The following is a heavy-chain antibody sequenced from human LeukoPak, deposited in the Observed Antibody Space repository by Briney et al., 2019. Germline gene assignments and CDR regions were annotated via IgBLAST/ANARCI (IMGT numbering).Heavy chain of an antibody. CDR2: IYNGGNT. CDR3: ATEDQYCGGDCYSAPFDY. Sequence: GGSLRLSCAASGFTFSSYAMSWVRQAPGKGLEWVSVIYNGGNTYYAESAKGRFSISRDNSKNTLYLQMNSLRVEDTAVYYCATEDQYCGGDCYSAPFDYWGQGALVTVSS. J-gene: IGHJ4*02. V-gene: IGHV3-53*01. D-gene: IGHD2-21*02. CDR1: GFTFSSYA.